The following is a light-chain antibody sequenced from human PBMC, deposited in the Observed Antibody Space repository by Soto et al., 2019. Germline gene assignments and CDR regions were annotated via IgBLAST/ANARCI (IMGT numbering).Light chain of an antibody. CDR2: KAS. J-gene: IGKJ1*01. CDR3: LQYNTSWT. V-gene: IGKV1-5*03. CDR1: QSISSW. Sequence: DIQMTQSPSTLSASVGDRVTITCRASQSISSWLAWYQQKPGKDPKLLIYKASSLESGVPSRFSGSGSGTEFTLTISSLQPDDFATYYCLQYNTSWTFGQGTKVEIK.